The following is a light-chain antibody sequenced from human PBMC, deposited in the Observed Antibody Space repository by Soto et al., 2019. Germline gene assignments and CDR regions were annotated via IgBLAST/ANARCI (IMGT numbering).Light chain of an antibody. V-gene: IGKV3-15*01. CDR2: GAS. CDR1: QRVSGG. J-gene: IGKJ5*01. CDR3: HQYDNWPKN. Sequence: VWTQSPVTLSLSPGERATVYCGASQRVSGGFLAWYQQKPGQAPRLLIYGASTRATGIPARFSGSGSGTEFTLTISSLQSEDFAVYCCHQYDNWPKNFGQGTRLEIK.